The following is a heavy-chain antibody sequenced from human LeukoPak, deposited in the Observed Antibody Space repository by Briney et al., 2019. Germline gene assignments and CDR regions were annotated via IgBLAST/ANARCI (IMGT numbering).Heavy chain of an antibody. D-gene: IGHD6-19*01. CDR1: GASMNNNNYY. CDR3: VRQQSSSWDSIDF. CDR2: GLYSGTT. J-gene: IGHJ4*02. Sequence: SETLSLTCSVSGASMNNNNYYWGWLRQPPGKGLEWIGSGLYSGTTYSNPSLQSRVAISIDSSRSQVSLQVTSVTAADTAIYYCVRQQSSSWDSIDFWGQGTLVTVSS. V-gene: IGHV4-39*01.